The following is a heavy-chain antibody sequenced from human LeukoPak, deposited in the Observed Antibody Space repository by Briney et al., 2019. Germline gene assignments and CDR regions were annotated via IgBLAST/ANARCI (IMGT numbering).Heavy chain of an antibody. D-gene: IGHD3-9*01. V-gene: IGHV4-39*01. CDR2: IYYSGST. CDR3: ARWDVTGYLTKYYFDY. CDR1: GGSISSSSYY. Sequence: SETLSLTCTVSGGSISSSSYYWGWIRQPPGKGLEWIGSIYYSGSTYYNPSLKSRVTISVDTSKNQFSLKLSSVTAADTAVYYCARWDVTGYLTKYYFDYWGQGTLVTVSS. J-gene: IGHJ4*02.